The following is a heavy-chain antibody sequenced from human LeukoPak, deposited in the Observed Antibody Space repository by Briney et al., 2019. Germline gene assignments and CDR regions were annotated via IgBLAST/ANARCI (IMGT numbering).Heavy chain of an antibody. J-gene: IGHJ4*02. CDR3: ARAFGVATIEIDY. CDR2: MNPNSGNT. CDR1: GYTFTSYD. V-gene: IGHV1-8*01. Sequence: ASVKVSCKASGYTFTSYDINWVRQATGQGLEWMGWMNPNSGNTGYAQKFQGRVSMTRNTSISTAYMELSSLRSEDTAVYYCARAFGVATIEIDYWGQGTLVTVSS. D-gene: IGHD5-12*01.